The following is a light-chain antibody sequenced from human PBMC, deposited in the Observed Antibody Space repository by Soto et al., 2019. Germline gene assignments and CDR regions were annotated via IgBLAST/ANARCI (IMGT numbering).Light chain of an antibody. J-gene: IGKJ1*01. Sequence: EIVMTQSPATLSVSPGERATLSCRASQSVNSNLAWYQQKPGQAPRLLIYGASTRATGVPARFSGSGSGTECTLTVSSLQSEDLAIYFCQQYNNGPTFGQGTKVEIK. CDR1: QSVNSN. V-gene: IGKV3-15*01. CDR3: QQYNNGPT. CDR2: GAS.